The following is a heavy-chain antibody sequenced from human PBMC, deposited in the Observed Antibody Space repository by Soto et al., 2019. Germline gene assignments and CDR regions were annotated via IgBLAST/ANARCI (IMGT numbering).Heavy chain of an antibody. CDR2: IVVGSGNT. D-gene: IGHD2-2*02. J-gene: IGHJ6*02. CDR3: AADGGYCSSTSCYMSYYYGMDV. CDR1: GCIFTSSA. Sequence: GASVKVSCKASGCIFTSSAVQWVRQARGQRLEWIGWIVVGSGNTNYAQKFQERVTITRDMPTSTAYMELSSLRSEDTAVYYCAADGGYCSSTSCYMSYYYGMDVWGQGTTVTVSS. V-gene: IGHV1-58*01.